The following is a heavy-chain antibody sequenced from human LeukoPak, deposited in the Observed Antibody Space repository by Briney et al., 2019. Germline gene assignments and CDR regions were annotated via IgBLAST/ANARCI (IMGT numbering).Heavy chain of an antibody. V-gene: IGHV3-30*02. D-gene: IGHD3-22*01. J-gene: IGHJ4*02. Sequence: GGSLRLSCAASGFTFSTYGMHWVRQAPGKGLEWVAFIRYDGSNKYYADSVKGRFTISSDNSKNTLYLQMNSLRPEDTAVYYCAKDRRFLSNYYDSSGYLDYWGQGTPVTVSS. CDR3: AKDRRFLSNYYDSSGYLDY. CDR1: GFTFSTYG. CDR2: IRYDGSNK.